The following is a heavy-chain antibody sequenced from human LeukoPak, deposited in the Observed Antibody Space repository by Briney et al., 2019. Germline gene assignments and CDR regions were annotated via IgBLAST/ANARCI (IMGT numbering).Heavy chain of an antibody. J-gene: IGHJ4*02. D-gene: IGHD3-10*01. CDR2: IYTGGSK. CDR3: ARGATYGSGKFLDY. Sequence: PGGSLRLSCAASGFTVSSNYMTWVRQAPGKGLEWVSVIYTGGSKYYADSVKGRFTISRDNPKNTLYLQMNSLRAEDTAVYYCARGATYGSGKFLDYWGQGTLLTVSS. V-gene: IGHV3-53*01. CDR1: GFTVSSNY.